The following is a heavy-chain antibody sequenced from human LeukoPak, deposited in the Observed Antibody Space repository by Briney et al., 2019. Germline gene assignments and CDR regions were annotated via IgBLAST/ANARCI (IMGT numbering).Heavy chain of an antibody. CDR3: ASGITIFGVASDV. J-gene: IGHJ6*04. CDR1: GGSISSYY. CDR2: IYYSGST. Sequence: SETLSLTCTVSGGSISSYYWSWIRQPPGKGLEWIGYIYYSGSTNYNPSLKSRVTISVDTSKNQFSLKLSSVTAADTAVYYCASGITIFGVASDVWGKGTTVTVSS. V-gene: IGHV4-59*08. D-gene: IGHD3-3*01.